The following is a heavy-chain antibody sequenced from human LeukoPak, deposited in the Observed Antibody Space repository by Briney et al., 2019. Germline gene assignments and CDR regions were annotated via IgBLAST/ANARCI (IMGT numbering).Heavy chain of an antibody. CDR2: ISSSGSTI. V-gene: IGHV3-48*03. J-gene: IGHJ4*02. D-gene: IGHD3-10*01. Sequence: PRGSLRLSCAASGFTFSSYEMNWVRQAPGKGLEWVSYISSSGSTIYYADSVKGRFTISRDNAKNSLYLQMNSLRAEDTAVYYCARDLRLLWFGELPNHIDYWGQGTLVTVSS. CDR3: ARDLRLLWFGELPNHIDY. CDR1: GFTFSSYE.